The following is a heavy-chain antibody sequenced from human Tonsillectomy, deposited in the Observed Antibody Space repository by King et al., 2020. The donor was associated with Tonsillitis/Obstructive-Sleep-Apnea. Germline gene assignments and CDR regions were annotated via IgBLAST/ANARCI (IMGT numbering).Heavy chain of an antibody. D-gene: IGHD3-22*01. J-gene: IGHJ4*02. Sequence: QLVQSGAEVKKPGASVKVSCKASGYSFTSYGISWVRQASGQGLEWMGWISAYNGDTNYAQKLQGRVTMTTDTSTSTAYMELRSLRSDDTAVYYCARDSMSHYFDSSAYYTFAYWGQGTLVTVSS. CDR2: ISAYNGDT. V-gene: IGHV1-18*01. CDR1: GYSFTSYG. CDR3: ARDSMSHYFDSSAYYTFAY.